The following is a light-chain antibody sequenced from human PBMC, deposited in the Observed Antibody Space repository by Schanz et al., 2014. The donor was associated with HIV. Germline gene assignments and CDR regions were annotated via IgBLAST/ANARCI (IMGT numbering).Light chain of an antibody. CDR1: QIISTS. CDR2: GAS. V-gene: IGKV3-20*01. J-gene: IGKJ3*01. Sequence: PGERVTLSCRTTQIISTSLAWYQQRPGQPPRLLVYGASSRAAGIPDRFSGSGSGTDFTLTINRLEPEDFAVYYCQQYGVSPFTFGPGTTVDIK. CDR3: QQYGVSPFT.